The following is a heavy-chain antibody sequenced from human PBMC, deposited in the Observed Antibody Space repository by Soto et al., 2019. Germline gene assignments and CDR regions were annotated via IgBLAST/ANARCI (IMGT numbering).Heavy chain of an antibody. CDR3: ARDPSITVAVMSY. V-gene: IGHV1-69*08. Sequence: QVQLVQSGAEVKKPGSSVKVSCKASGGTFSSYTISWVRQAPGQGLEWMGRIIPILGIANYAQKFQGRVTITADKSTSTAYMELSSLRSEDTAVYYCARDPSITVAVMSYWGQGTLVTVSS. CDR1: GGTFSSYT. J-gene: IGHJ4*02. CDR2: IIPILGIA. D-gene: IGHD2-21*01.